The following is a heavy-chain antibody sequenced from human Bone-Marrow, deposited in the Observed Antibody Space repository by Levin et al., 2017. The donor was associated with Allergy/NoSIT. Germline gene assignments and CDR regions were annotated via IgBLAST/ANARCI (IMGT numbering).Heavy chain of an antibody. J-gene: IGHJ3*02. CDR1: GGSISSSNW. V-gene: IGHV4-4*02. D-gene: IGHD3-9*01. Sequence: SCAVSGGSISSSNWWSWVRQPPGKGLEWIGEIYHSGSTNYNPSLKSRVTISVDKSKNQFSLKLSSVTAADTAVYYCARASDYDIPPSGAFDIWGQGTMVTVSS. CDR2: IYHSGST. CDR3: ARASDYDIPPSGAFDI.